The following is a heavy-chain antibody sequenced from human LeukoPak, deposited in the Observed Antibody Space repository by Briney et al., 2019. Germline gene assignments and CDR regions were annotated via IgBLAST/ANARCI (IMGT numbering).Heavy chain of an antibody. D-gene: IGHD3-22*01. CDR2: IYYSGST. CDR3: ARVDYYDSSGYYYGQFDY. Sequence: TLSLTCTVSGGSISSYYWSWIRQPPGKGLEWIGYIYYSGSTNYNPSLKSRVTISVDTSKNQFSLKLSSVTAADTAVYYCARVDYYDSSGYYYGQFDYWGQGILVTVSS. V-gene: IGHV4-59*01. J-gene: IGHJ4*02. CDR1: GGSISSYY.